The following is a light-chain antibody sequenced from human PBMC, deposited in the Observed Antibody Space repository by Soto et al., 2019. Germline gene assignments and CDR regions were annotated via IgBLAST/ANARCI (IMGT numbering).Light chain of an antibody. Sequence: EIVMTQSPATLSVSPGEGVTLSCRASQSVSSNLAWYQQRPGQAPRLIXYGAYTRATGIPARFSGSGSGTEFTLTISSLQSEDFAVYYCQQYNNWPPITCGQGTRLEIK. CDR3: QQYNNWPPIT. J-gene: IGKJ5*01. V-gene: IGKV3-15*01. CDR1: QSVSSN. CDR2: GAY.